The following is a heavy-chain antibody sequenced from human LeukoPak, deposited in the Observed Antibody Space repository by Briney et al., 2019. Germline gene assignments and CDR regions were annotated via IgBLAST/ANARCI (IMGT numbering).Heavy chain of an antibody. D-gene: IGHD1-26*01. CDR2: IYTSGST. Sequence: SETLSLTCTVSGGSISSYYWSWIRQPAGKGLEWVGRIYTSGSTNYNPSLKSRVTISVDTSKTQFSLKLSSVTAADTAVYYCARDSGGSYSVEYYFDYWGQGTLVTVSS. V-gene: IGHV4-4*07. J-gene: IGHJ4*02. CDR3: ARDSGGSYSVEYYFDY. CDR1: GGSISSYY.